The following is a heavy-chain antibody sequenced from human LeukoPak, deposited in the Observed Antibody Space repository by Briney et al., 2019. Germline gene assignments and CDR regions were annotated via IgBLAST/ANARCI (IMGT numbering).Heavy chain of an antibody. J-gene: IGHJ4*02. D-gene: IGHD3-9*01. CDR3: AKRDYDILTGYYHAY. CDR1: GFTFTSYA. CDR2: ISADGDSA. V-gene: IGHV3-23*01. Sequence: PGRCLRLSCAASGFTFTSYAMSWARQAPGKRLEWVSGISADGDSAYYPDTVKGRLTNSRDNSKNTLYLEMDSLRAEGTAVYYCAKRDYDILTGYYHAYWGQGPLLTVSS.